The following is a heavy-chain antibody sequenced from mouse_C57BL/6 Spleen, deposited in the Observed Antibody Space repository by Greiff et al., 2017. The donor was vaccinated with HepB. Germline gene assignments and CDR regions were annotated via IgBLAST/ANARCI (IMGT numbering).Heavy chain of an antibody. D-gene: IGHD3-2*02. V-gene: IGHV1-7*01. J-gene: IGHJ4*01. Sequence: VKLMESGAELAKPGASVKLSCKASGYTFTSYWMHWVKQRPGQGLEWIGYINPSSGYTKYNQKFKDKATLTADKSSSTAYMQLSSLTYEDSAVYYCAREQLRLRNAMDYWGQGTSVTVSS. CDR3: AREQLRLRNAMDY. CDR2: INPSSGYT. CDR1: GYTFTSYW.